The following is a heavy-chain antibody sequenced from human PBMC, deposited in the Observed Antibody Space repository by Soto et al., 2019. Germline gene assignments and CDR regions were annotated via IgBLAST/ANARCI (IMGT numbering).Heavy chain of an antibody. CDR1: SYTFTSYG. J-gene: IGHJ5*02. V-gene: IGHV1-18*01. CDR2: ITAYNGNT. D-gene: IGHD3-16*02. CDR3: AREGPNHRLS. Sequence: ASVKVSCKASSYTFTSYGFSWVRQAPGQGLEWMGWITAYNGNTKYAQKRQGRVTMTTDTSTSTAYMELRSLRSDDTAVYYCAREGPNHRLSWGQGTLVTVSS.